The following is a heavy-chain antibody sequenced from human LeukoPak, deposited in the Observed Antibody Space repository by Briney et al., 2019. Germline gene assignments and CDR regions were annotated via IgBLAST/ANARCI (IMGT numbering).Heavy chain of an antibody. D-gene: IGHD3-16*01. V-gene: IGHV2-5*02. CDR1: GFSLTTSGVG. CDR3: AQRGDPGGILRY. Sequence: VSGPTLVNPTQTLTLTCTFSGFSLTTSGVGVGWIRQPPGKALEWLALIYWDDDKRYSPSLKTRLTITKDTSKNQVVLTMTNMDPVDTATYYCAQRGDPGGILRYWGQGTLVTVSS. J-gene: IGHJ4*02. CDR2: IYWDDDK.